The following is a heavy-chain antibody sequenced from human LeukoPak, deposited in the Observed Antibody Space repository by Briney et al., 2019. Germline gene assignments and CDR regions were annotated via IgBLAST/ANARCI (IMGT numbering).Heavy chain of an antibody. Sequence: GGSLRLSCAASGFTFSSYWMSWVRQAPGKGLEWVANIKQDGSEKYYVDSVKGRFTISRDNAKNSLYPQMNSLRAEGTAVYYCARSRYSYLYYFDYWGQGTLVTVSS. CDR1: GFTFSSYW. J-gene: IGHJ4*02. V-gene: IGHV3-7*01. D-gene: IGHD5-18*01. CDR2: IKQDGSEK. CDR3: ARSRYSYLYYFDY.